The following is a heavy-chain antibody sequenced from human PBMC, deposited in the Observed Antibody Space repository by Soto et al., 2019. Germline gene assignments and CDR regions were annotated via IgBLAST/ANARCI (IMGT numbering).Heavy chain of an antibody. CDR1: GGSISGYY. V-gene: IGHV4-59*01. Sequence: SETLSLTCTVSGGSISGYYWSWIRQPPGKGLEWIGYIYYSGSTTYNPSLKSRVTISVDTSKNQFSLKLSSVTAADTAVYYCARLKIPGYSSGWYGTFDYWGQGTLVTVSS. J-gene: IGHJ4*02. D-gene: IGHD6-19*01. CDR2: IYYSGST. CDR3: ARLKIPGYSSGWYGTFDY.